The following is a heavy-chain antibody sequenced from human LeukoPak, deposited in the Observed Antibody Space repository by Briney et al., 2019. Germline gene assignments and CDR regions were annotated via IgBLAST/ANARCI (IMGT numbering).Heavy chain of an antibody. V-gene: IGHV4-38-2*02. J-gene: IGHJ4*02. CDR1: GYSISSGYY. CDR2: IYHSGST. Sequence: SETLSLTCTVSGYSISSGYYWGWIRQPPGKGLEWIGSIYHSGSTYYNPSLKSRVTISVDTSKNQFSLKLSSVTAADTAVYYCARSIPRIAALNNFDYWGQGTLVTVSS. CDR3: ARSIPRIAALNNFDY. D-gene: IGHD6-6*01.